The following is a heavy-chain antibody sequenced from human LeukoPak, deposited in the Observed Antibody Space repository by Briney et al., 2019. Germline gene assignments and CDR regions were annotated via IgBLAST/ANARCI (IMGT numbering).Heavy chain of an antibody. CDR1: GFTFSSYA. CDR3: AKDPYSSRWYRSADY. J-gene: IGHJ4*02. CDR2: ISGSGGAT. D-gene: IGHD6-13*01. V-gene: IGHV3-23*01. Sequence: PGGSLRLSCAASGFTFSSYAMSWVRQAPGKGLEWVSVISGSGGATYYADSVKGRFTISRDNSKNTLYLQMNSLRAEDTAVYYCAKDPYSSRWYRSADYWGQGTLVTVSS.